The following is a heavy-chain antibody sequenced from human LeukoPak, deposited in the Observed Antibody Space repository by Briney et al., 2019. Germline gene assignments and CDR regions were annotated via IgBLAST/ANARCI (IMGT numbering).Heavy chain of an antibody. J-gene: IGHJ4*02. D-gene: IGHD3/OR15-3a*01. CDR1: GGSISSSSYY. CDR3: ARXPGLQTFDY. V-gene: IGHV4-39*01. CDR2: IYYSGNT. Sequence: SETLSLTCTVSGGSISSSSYYWGWIRQPPGKGLEWIGNIYYSGNTYYNPSFKSRVTISVDTSKNQFSLKLSSVTAADTAVYYCARXPGLQTFDYWGQGTLVTVSS.